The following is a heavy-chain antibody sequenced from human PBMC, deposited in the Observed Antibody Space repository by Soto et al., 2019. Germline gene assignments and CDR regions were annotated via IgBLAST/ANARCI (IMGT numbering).Heavy chain of an antibody. Sequence: GGPLRLSRTASGVTFSSYGMHWVRQAPVKGLEWVAVISYDGSNKYYADSVKGRFTISRDNSKNTLYLQMNSLRAEDTAVYYCAKGQVVPAATPYYYYYYGMDVWGQGTTVTVSS. CDR2: ISYDGSNK. V-gene: IGHV3-30*18. CDR3: AKGQVVPAATPYYYYYYGMDV. CDR1: GVTFSSYG. J-gene: IGHJ6*02. D-gene: IGHD2-2*01.